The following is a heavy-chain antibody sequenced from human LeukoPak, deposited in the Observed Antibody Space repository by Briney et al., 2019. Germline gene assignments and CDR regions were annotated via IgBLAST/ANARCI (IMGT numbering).Heavy chain of an antibody. CDR1: GFTFNTYS. V-gene: IGHV3-21*01. Sequence: GGSLRLSCAASGFTFNTYSMNCVRQAPGKGLEWVSCIGSTSSYIYYADSVKGRFTISRDNAKNSLYLQMNSLRVEDTAVYYCARGARSGWYGPDNWGQGTLVTVSS. D-gene: IGHD6-19*01. CDR2: IGSTSSYI. J-gene: IGHJ4*02. CDR3: ARGARSGWYGPDN.